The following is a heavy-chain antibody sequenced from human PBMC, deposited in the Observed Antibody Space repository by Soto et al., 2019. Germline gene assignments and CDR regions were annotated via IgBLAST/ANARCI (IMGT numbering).Heavy chain of an antibody. V-gene: IGHV3-7*01. CDR1: GFTFSDYW. CDR2: INLDGSEK. J-gene: IGHJ4*02. D-gene: IGHD4-17*01. CDR3: ARDPDYYYDY. Sequence: GGSLRLSCAVSGFTFSDYWMSWVRQTPGKGLEWVGNINLDGSEKYYAGSVKGRFTISRDNAKNSLYLQMNSLRDEDTAVYYCARDPDYYYDYWGQGTLVTVSS.